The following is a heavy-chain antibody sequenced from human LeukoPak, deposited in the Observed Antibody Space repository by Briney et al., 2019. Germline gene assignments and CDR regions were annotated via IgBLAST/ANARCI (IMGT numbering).Heavy chain of an antibody. CDR3: AKDRRWELQGGFDY. CDR1: GGSFSGYY. Sequence: PSETLSLTCAVYGGSFSGYYWSWIRQPPGKGLEWIGEINHSGSTNYNPSLKSRVTISVDTSKDQFSLKLSSVTAADTAVYYCAKDRRWELQGGFDYWGQGTLVTVSS. J-gene: IGHJ4*02. D-gene: IGHD1-26*01. CDR2: INHSGST. V-gene: IGHV4-34*01.